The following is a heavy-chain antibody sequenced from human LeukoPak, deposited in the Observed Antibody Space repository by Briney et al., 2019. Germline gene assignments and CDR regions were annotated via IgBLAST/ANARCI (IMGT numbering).Heavy chain of an antibody. Sequence: PGGSLRLSCAASGFTLSSYDMHWVRQAPGKGLEWVAVISYDGSNKYYADSVKGRFTISRDNSKNTLFLQMNSLRAEDTAVYYCAREILAPGKTHDYWGQGTLVTVSS. CDR3: AREILAPGKTHDY. J-gene: IGHJ4*02. CDR1: GFTLSSYD. CDR2: ISYDGSNK. V-gene: IGHV3-30*03.